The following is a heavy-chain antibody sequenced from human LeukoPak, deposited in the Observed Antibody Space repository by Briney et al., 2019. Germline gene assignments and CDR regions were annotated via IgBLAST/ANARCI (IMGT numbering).Heavy chain of an antibody. CDR2: IWYDGSKK. V-gene: IGHV3-33*06. CDR1: GFTFSSYG. CDR3: AKVLGLYNWNDGGFDY. D-gene: IGHD1-20*01. J-gene: IGHJ4*02. Sequence: GGSLRLSCAGSGFTFSSYGMHWVRQAPGRGLEWVAVIWYDGSKKYYADSVKGRFTISRDNSKNTLYLQMNSLRAEDTAVYYCAKVLGLYNWNDGGFDYWGQGTLVTVSS.